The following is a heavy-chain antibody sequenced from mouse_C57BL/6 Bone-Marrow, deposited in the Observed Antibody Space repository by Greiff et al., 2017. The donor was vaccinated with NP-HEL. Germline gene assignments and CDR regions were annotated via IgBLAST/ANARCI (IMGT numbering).Heavy chain of an antibody. V-gene: IGHV1-72*01. CDR2: IDPNSGGT. CDR3: ASSCYGIYYSIDY. Sequence: QVQLQQPGAELVKPGASVKLSCKASGYTFTSYWMHWVKQRPGRGLEWIGRIDPNSGGTKYNEKFKSKATLTVDKPSSTAYMQLSSLTSEDSAVFFYASSCYGIYYSIDYWGQGTTLTVSS. J-gene: IGHJ2*01. D-gene: IGHD1-1*01. CDR1: GYTFTSYW.